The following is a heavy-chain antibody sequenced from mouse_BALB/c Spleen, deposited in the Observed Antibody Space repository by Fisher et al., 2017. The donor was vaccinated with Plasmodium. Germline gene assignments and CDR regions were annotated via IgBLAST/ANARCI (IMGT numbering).Heavy chain of an antibody. Sequence: KFKGKATITADTSSNTACLQLSSLTSEDSAVYYCTKGRFQFDYWGQGTTLTVSS. D-gene: IGHD3-3*01. V-gene: IGHV14-4*01. CDR3: TKGRFQFDY. J-gene: IGHJ2*01.